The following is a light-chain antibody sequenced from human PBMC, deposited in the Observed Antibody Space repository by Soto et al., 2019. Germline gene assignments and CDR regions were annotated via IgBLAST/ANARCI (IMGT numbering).Light chain of an antibody. V-gene: IGKV3-20*01. J-gene: IGKJ1*01. CDR2: DTS. Sequence: IVLTQSPGTLSLSPGERATLSCRASQSVNSDYLGWFQQKPGQAPRVLIYDTSRRAAGIPDRFSGSGSGTDFTLTISRLEPEDFAVYHCQQYGASPRTFGQGTKVDIK. CDR3: QQYGASPRT. CDR1: QSVNSDY.